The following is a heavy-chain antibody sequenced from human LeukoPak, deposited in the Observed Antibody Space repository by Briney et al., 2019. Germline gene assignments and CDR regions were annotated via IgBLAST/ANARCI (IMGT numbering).Heavy chain of an antibody. Sequence: SETLSLTCTVSGDSISRYYWSRIRQPAGKGLEWIGRIYNGGIITYNPSLKSRVTMSIDTSSNQFSLRLRFVTAADTAVYYCARDSGTTGEVKFDPWGQGTLVTVSS. J-gene: IGHJ5*02. CDR1: GDSISRYY. CDR2: IYNGGII. CDR3: ARDSGTTGEVKFDP. V-gene: IGHV4-4*07. D-gene: IGHD3-10*01.